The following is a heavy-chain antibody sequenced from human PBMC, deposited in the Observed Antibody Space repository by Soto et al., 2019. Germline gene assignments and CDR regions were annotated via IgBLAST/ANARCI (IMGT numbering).Heavy chain of an antibody. V-gene: IGHV1-18*01. D-gene: IGHD3-22*01. Sequence: GASVKVSCKASGYTFTSYGISWVRQAPGQGLEWMGCISADNGKTNYAQKFQGRVTMTADTSTSTAYMELSSLRSEDTAVYYCATERLDYYDSSGLPQGLVYWGQGTLVTVSS. CDR1: GYTFTSYG. J-gene: IGHJ4*02. CDR3: ATERLDYYDSSGLPQGLVY. CDR2: ISADNGKT.